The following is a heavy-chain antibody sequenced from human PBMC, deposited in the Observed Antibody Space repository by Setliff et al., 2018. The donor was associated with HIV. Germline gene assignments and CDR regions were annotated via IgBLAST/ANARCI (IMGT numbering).Heavy chain of an antibody. CDR2: MFRTGTS. D-gene: IGHD1-1*01. V-gene: IGHV4-38-2*01. Sequence: LSLTCAVSGYSLRSGYYWGWIRQSPGKGLEWIGTMFRTGTSYYNPSLMSRVTISQDTSKNQFSLELTSVTAADTAVYYCATVDGTRYLDYWGQGKLVTVSS. J-gene: IGHJ4*02. CDR1: GYSLRSGYY. CDR3: ATVDGTRYLDY.